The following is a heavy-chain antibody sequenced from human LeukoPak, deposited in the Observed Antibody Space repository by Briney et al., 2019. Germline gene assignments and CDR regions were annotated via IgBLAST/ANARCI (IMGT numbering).Heavy chain of an antibody. CDR1: GFTFRTFS. Sequence: GRSQRLSCAASGFTFRTFSMHWVRQAPGKGLEWVAVILYDGSTQYYADSVRGRFTASRDNSKDTLYLQMNSLRVEDTAVYYCARVDCRSTSCSPFDYWGQGTLVTVSS. CDR2: ILYDGSTQ. D-gene: IGHD2-2*01. V-gene: IGHV3-30*04. CDR3: ARVDCRSTSCSPFDY. J-gene: IGHJ4*02.